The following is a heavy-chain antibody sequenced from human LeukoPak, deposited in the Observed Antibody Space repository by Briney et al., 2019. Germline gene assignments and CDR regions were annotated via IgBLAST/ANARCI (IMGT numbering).Heavy chain of an antibody. CDR3: ARFDYGDDFDY. CDR2: IYSGGST. CDR1: GFTVSSNY. J-gene: IGHJ4*02. V-gene: IGHV3-66*01. D-gene: IGHD4-17*01. Sequence: PGGSLRLSCAASGFTVSSNYMSWVRRAPGKGLEWVSVIYSGGSTYYADSVKGRFTISRDNSKNTLYLQMNSLRAEDTAVYYCARFDYGDDFDYWGQGTLVTVSS.